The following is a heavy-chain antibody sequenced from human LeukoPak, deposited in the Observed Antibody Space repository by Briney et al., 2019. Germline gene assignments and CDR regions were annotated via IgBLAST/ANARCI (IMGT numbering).Heavy chain of an antibody. J-gene: IGHJ5*02. CDR2: INPTGGSR. CDR1: GYTFTTYY. Sequence: GASVKVSCKASGYTFTTYYMHWVRQAPGKGLEWMGKINPTGGSRTYAQKFQGRVTMTRDMSTNTVYMELSSLRSEDTAVYYCARQGRSGSYSAFSWFDPWGQGTLVTVSS. D-gene: IGHD3-22*01. V-gene: IGHV1-46*01. CDR3: ARQGRSGSYSAFSWFDP.